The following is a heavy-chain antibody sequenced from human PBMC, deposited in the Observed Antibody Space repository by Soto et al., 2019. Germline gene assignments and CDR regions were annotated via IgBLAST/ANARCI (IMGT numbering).Heavy chain of an antibody. CDR2: IYYSGST. CDR1: GGSISSGGYY. D-gene: IGHD2-15*01. CDR3: ARAGHCSGGSCYSGGLRWFDP. Sequence: SETMSLTSTVSGGSISSGGYYWSWIRQHPGKGLEWIGYIYYSGSTYCNPSLKSRVTISVDTSKNQFSLKLSSVTAADTAVYYCARAGHCSGGSCYSGGLRWFDPWGQGTLVTVSS. V-gene: IGHV4-31*03. J-gene: IGHJ5*02.